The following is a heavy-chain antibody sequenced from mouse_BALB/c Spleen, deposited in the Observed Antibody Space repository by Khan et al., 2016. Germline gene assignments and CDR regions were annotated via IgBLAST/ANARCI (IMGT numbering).Heavy chain of an antibody. CDR3: SRVGNRMSHYAMDY. CDR1: GYSITSDYA. CDR2: ISYSGST. J-gene: IGHJ4*01. V-gene: IGHV3-2*02. D-gene: IGHD4-1*01. Sequence: EVQLQESGPGLVKPSQSLSLTCTVTGYSITSDYAWNWIRQFPGNKLEWMGYISYSGSTSYNPSPKRRTSITRDTSKNQFFLQLNSVTTEDTATYYCSRVGNRMSHYAMDYWGQGTSVTVSS.